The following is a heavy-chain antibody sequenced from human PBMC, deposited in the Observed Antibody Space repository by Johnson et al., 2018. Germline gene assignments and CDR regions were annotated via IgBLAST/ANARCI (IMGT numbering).Heavy chain of an antibody. J-gene: IGHJ4*02. V-gene: IGHV3-7*01. Sequence: VQLQESGGGLVQPGGSLKVSCAASGFTFSSSWMHWVCQAPEKGLEWVADIKCDGSEKYYVDSVKGRFTISRDNAKNSLFLQMNNLRAEDTAVYYCARESALSNFWSGRDRLYYFDYWGQGTLVTVSS. D-gene: IGHD3-3*01. CDR2: IKCDGSEK. CDR3: ARESALSNFWSGRDRLYYFDY. CDR1: GFTFSSSW.